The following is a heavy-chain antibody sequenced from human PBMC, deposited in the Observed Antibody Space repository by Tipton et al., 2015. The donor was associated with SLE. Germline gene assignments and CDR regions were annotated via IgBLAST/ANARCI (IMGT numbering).Heavy chain of an antibody. J-gene: IGHJ4*02. CDR3: AKVGQQLPHFDY. Sequence: GSLRLSCAASGFTFSSYAMSWVRQAPGKGLEWVSAISGSGGSTYYADSVKGRFTISRDNSKNTLYLQMNSLRAEDTAVYYCAKVGQQLPHFDYWGQGTLVTVSS. D-gene: IGHD6-13*01. V-gene: IGHV3-23*01. CDR2: ISGSGGST. CDR1: GFTFSSYA.